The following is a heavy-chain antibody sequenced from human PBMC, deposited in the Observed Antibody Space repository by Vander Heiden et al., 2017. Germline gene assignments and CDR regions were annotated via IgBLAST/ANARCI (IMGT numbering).Heavy chain of an antibody. J-gene: IGHJ5*02. D-gene: IGHD2-2*01. V-gene: IGHV1-2*02. CDR3: ARSKRDIVVVPAAIWFDP. CDR2: INPNSGGT. Sequence: QVQLVQSGAEVNKPGASGKVSCKASGSTFTGHYLHWVRQAPGQGLEWMGWINPNSGGTNYAQKFQGRVTMTSDTSISTAYMELSRLRSDDTAVYYCARSKRDIVVVPAAIWFDPWGQGTLVTVSS. CDR1: GSTFTGHY.